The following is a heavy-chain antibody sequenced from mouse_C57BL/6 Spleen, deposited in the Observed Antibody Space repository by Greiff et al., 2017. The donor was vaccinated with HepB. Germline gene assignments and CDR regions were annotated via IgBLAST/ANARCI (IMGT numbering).Heavy chain of an antibody. J-gene: IGHJ3*01. CDR1: GFSLTSYG. CDR2: IWSGGST. Sequence: VQLQQSGPGLVQPSQCLSITCTVSGFSLTSYGVHWVRQSPGKGLEWLGVIWSGGSTDYNAAFISRLSISKDNSKSQVFFKMNSLQAADTAIYYWARGEIYDGYYVWFAYWGQGTLVTVSA. V-gene: IGHV2-2*01. CDR3: ARGEIYDGYYVWFAY. D-gene: IGHD2-3*01.